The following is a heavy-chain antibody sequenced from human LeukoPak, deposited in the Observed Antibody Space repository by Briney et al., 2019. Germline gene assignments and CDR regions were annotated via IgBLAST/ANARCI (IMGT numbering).Heavy chain of an antibody. Sequence: VASVKVSCKASGGTFSSYAISWVRQAPGQGLEWMGGTIPIFGTANYAQKFRGRVTITADKSTSTAYMELSSLRSEDTAVYYCARQGPTYYDSSGYYYAEDYYMDVWGKGTTVTVSS. CDR2: TIPIFGTA. D-gene: IGHD3-22*01. CDR1: GGTFSSYA. V-gene: IGHV1-69*06. CDR3: ARQGPTYYDSSGYYYAEDYYMDV. J-gene: IGHJ6*03.